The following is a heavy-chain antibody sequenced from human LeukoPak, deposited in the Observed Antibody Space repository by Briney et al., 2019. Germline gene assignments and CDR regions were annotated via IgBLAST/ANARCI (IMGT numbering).Heavy chain of an antibody. CDR1: GFTFNNYA. CDR3: AKTPITMIVVVPRRGMVPFDY. Sequence: GGSLRLSCAGSGFTFNNYAMSWVRQAPGKGLEWVSAISGSGGSTYYADSVKGRFTISRDNSKNTLYLQMNSLRAEDTAVYYCAKTPITMIVVVPRRGMVPFDYWGQGTLVTVSS. CDR2: ISGSGGST. J-gene: IGHJ4*02. V-gene: IGHV3-23*01. D-gene: IGHD3-22*01.